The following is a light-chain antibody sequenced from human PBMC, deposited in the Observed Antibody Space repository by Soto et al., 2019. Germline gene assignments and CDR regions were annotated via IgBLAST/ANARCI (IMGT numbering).Light chain of an antibody. Sequence: EIVLTQSPGTLSLSPGERATLSCRASQSVSSSYLAWYQQKPGQAPRLLIYGASSRATGIPDRFSGSGSGTDFTLTISRREPEDFAVYYCQQYGRSPLTFGGGPKVEIK. CDR3: QQYGRSPLT. J-gene: IGKJ4*01. CDR2: GAS. V-gene: IGKV3-20*01. CDR1: QSVSSSY.